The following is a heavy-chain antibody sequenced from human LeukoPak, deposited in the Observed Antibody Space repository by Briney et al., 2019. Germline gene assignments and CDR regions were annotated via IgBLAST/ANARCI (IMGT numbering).Heavy chain of an antibody. D-gene: IGHD6-13*01. J-gene: IGHJ4*02. CDR2: IYYSGST. CDR1: GASISSRSYY. V-gene: IGHV4-39*01. Sequence: PSETLSLTCSVSGASISSRSYYWGWIRQPPGKGLEWIGSIYYSGSTYYNPSLKSRVTISADTSKNQFSLKLTSVTAADTAVYYCATRIVAGGIINWGQGTLVTVSS. CDR3: ATRIVAGGIIN.